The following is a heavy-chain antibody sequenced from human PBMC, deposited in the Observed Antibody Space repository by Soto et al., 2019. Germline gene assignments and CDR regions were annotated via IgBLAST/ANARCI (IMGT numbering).Heavy chain of an antibody. CDR1: GGTFSTDS. V-gene: IGHV1-69*12. CDR2: IIPMFGTA. J-gene: IGHJ6*02. Sequence: QVQLVQSGAEVKKPGSSVKVSCKASGGTFSTDSISWVRQAPGQGLEWMGGIIPMFGTANNAQKFQGRVTIAEDESRSTAYMELSSLRSEDTAVYFCAREIDGYYGMDVWGQGTTVTVAS. CDR3: AREIDGYYGMDV.